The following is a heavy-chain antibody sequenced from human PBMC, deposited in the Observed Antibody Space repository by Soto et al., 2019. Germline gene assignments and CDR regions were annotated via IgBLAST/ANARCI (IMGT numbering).Heavy chain of an antibody. CDR1: GFTFSSYG. CDR2: ISYDGSNK. Sequence: PGGSLRLSCAASGFTFSSYGMHWVRQAPGKGLEWVAVISYDGSNKYYADSVKGRFTISRDSSKRTLYLQMNSLRPEDTAVYYCAKALGELSPESYDYWGQGTLVTVSS. D-gene: IGHD3-16*02. V-gene: IGHV3-30*18. CDR3: AKALGELSPESYDY. J-gene: IGHJ4*02.